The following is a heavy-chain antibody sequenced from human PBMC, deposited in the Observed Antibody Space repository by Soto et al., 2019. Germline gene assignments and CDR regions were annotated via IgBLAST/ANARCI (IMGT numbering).Heavy chain of an antibody. CDR1: GFTFSSYA. CDR2: ISGSGGST. J-gene: IGHJ4*02. Sequence: EVQLLESGGGLVQPGGSLRLSCAASGFTFSSYAMSWVRQAPGKGLEWVSAISGSGGSTYYADSVKGRFTISRDNSKNTLYLQMNSLRAEDTAVYYCAKEFTRDCSSTSCQDDYWGQGTLVTVSS. D-gene: IGHD2-2*01. CDR3: AKEFTRDCSSTSCQDDY. V-gene: IGHV3-23*01.